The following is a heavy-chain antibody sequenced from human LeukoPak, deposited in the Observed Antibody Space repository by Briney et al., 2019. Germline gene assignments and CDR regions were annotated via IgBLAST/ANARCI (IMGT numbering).Heavy chain of an antibody. D-gene: IGHD3-10*01. V-gene: IGHV3-23*01. Sequence: GGSLRLSCAASGFTFSSYGMSWVRQAPGKGLDWVSAISGSGGSTYYPDSVKGRFTISRDNSKNTLYLQMTSLRAEDTAVYYCAKDMAGKPQGWFDPWGQGPLVTVSS. CDR1: GFTFSSYG. J-gene: IGHJ5*02. CDR2: ISGSGGST. CDR3: AKDMAGKPQGWFDP.